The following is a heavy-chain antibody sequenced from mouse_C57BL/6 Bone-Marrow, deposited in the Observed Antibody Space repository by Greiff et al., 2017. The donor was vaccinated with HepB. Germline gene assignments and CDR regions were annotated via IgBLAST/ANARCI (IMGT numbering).Heavy chain of an antibody. Sequence: DAGGGLVQPKGSLKLSCAASGFCFNTYAMNWVRQAQGKGLEWVASIRSKSNNYATYYADSVKDRFTISSDDSESMLYLQMNNLKTEDTAMYYCGRQKGYGSSPAWFAYWGQGTLVTVSA. V-gene: IGHV10-1*01. D-gene: IGHD1-1*01. CDR3: GRQKGYGSSPAWFAY. CDR1: GFCFNTYA. J-gene: IGHJ3*01. CDR2: IRSKSNNYAT.